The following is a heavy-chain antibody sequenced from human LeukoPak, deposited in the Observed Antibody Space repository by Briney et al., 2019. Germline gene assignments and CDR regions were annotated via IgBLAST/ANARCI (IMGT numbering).Heavy chain of an antibody. CDR3: ARGVKVDY. Sequence: GGSLRLSCVVSGFTFSSYSINWVRHAPGKGLQWVANIKHDESEENYVDSVKGRFTISRDNAKNSVYLQMNSLTAEDTAVYYCARGVKVDYRGQGTLVSVSS. V-gene: IGHV3-7*05. CDR2: IKHDESEE. D-gene: IGHD4-11*01. J-gene: IGHJ4*02. CDR1: GFTFSSYS.